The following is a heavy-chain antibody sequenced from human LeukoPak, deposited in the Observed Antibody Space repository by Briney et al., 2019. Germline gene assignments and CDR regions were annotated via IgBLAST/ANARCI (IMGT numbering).Heavy chain of an antibody. CDR1: GFTFSSYW. CDR3: ARDLIWFGEAGIDY. J-gene: IGHJ4*02. D-gene: IGHD3-10*01. CDR2: IKQDGSEK. V-gene: IGHV3-7*01. Sequence: PGGSLRLSCAASGFTFSSYWMSWVRQAPGKGLEWVANIKQDGSEKYYVDSVKGRFTISRGNAKNSLYLQMNSLRAEDTAVYYCARDLIWFGEAGIDYWGQGTLVTVSS.